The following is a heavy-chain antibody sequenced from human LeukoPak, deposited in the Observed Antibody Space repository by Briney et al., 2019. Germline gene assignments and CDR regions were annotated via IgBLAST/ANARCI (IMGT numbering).Heavy chain of an antibody. CDR2: IYYSGST. Sequence: SQTLSLTCTVSGGSISSGDYYWSWIRQPPGKGLEWIGYIYYSGSTYYNPSLKSRVTISVDTSKNQFSLKLSSVTAADTAVYYCARDIYDFWSGYLDYWAREPWSPSPQ. D-gene: IGHD3-3*01. CDR3: ARDIYDFWSGYLDY. V-gene: IGHV4-30-4*01. J-gene: IGHJ4*02. CDR1: GGSISSGDYY.